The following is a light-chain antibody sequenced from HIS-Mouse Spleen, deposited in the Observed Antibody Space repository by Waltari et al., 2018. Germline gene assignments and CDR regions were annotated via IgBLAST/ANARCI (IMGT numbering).Light chain of an antibody. CDR1: QSVSSSY. Sequence: EIVLTQSPGTLSLSPGERATLPCRASQSVSSSYLAWYQQTPGQAPRLRIYGASSRATGIPDRFSGSGSGTDFTLTISRLEPEDFAVYYCQQYGSLLTFGGGTKVEIK. J-gene: IGKJ4*01. CDR2: GAS. CDR3: QQYGSLLT. V-gene: IGKV3-20*01.